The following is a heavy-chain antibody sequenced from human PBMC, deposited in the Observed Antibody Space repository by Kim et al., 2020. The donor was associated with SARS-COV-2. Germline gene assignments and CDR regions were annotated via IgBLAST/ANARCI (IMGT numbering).Heavy chain of an antibody. CDR2: IWHDGSNK. V-gene: IGHV3-33*01. CDR1: GFTFSNYG. CDR3: VRNFYGYSNPGGPLEF. D-gene: IGHD3-3*01. Sequence: GGSLRLSCAASGFTFSNYGMHWVRQAPGKGLEWVAVIWHDGSNKYYADPVKCRFNVCRDNPKKTLYLQMNSLRAEDTAVYYCVRNFYGYSNPGGPLEFWGQGTLVTVST. J-gene: IGHJ1*01.